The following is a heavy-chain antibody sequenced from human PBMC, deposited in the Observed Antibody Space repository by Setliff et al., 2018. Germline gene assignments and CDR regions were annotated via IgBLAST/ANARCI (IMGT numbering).Heavy chain of an antibody. CDR3: ARGLSYYDNSGYLLAPYAFDI. CDR1: GGSFNSYY. D-gene: IGHD3-22*01. Sequence: SETLSLTCAVYGGSFNSYYWSWIRQPPGKGLEWIGEINQSGSTNYNPSLKSRVTMSVDTSKNQFTLKLSSVTAADTAVYYCARGLSYYDNSGYLLAPYAFDIWGQGTMVTVSS. CDR2: INQSGST. V-gene: IGHV4-34*01. J-gene: IGHJ3*02.